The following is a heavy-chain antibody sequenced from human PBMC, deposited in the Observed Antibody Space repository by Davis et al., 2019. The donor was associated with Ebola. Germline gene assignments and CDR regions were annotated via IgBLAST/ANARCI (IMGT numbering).Heavy chain of an antibody. CDR1: GFTFSSYA. J-gene: IGHJ6*02. CDR3: ASPGLVVVTAHYYYYGMDV. V-gene: IGHV3-30-3*01. D-gene: IGHD2-21*02. Sequence: GGSLRLSCAASGFTFSSYAMHWVRQAPGKGLEWVAVISYDGSNKYYADSVKGRFTISRDNSKNTLYLQMNSLRAEDTAVYYCASPGLVVVTAHYYYYGMDVWGQGTTVTVSS. CDR2: ISYDGSNK.